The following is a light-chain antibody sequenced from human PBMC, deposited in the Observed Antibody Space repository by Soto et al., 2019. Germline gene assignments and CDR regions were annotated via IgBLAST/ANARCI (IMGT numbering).Light chain of an antibody. CDR3: QQHYSTPLT. CDR2: WAS. Sequence: DIVMTQSPDSLTVSLGERATINCKSSQSVLYSSNNQNYLAWYQQKPGQPPKLLIYWASIRESGVPDRFSGSGSGTDFTXTISSLQAEDVAVYYCQQHYSTPLTFGQGTKVEIK. J-gene: IGKJ1*01. CDR1: QSVLYSSNNQNY. V-gene: IGKV4-1*01.